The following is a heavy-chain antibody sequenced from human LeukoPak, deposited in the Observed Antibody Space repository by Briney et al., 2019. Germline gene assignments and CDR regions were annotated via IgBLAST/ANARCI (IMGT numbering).Heavy chain of an antibody. CDR1: GFTVSNNY. D-gene: IGHD5-18*01. CDR3: AREGQARRQRYYYYMDV. CDR2: IYSGGST. J-gene: IGHJ6*03. Sequence: GGSLRLSCAASGFTVSNNYMNWVRQAPGEGLEWVSVIYSGGSTYYADSVKGRFTISRDNSKNTLYLQMNSLRAEDTAVYYCAREGQARRQRYYYYMDVWGKGTTVTVSS. V-gene: IGHV3-66*02.